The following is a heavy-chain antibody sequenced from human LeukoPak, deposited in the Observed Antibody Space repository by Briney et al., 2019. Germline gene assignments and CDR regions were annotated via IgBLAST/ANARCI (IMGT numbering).Heavy chain of an antibody. CDR1: GFTFSTYA. Sequence: GGSLRLSCAASGFTFSTYAMHWVRQAPGKGLAWVAVMSYDGKNKYYADSVKGRFIISRDNSKNTLYLQLNSLRPEDTGIYYCVRQVYNSDWCLDWWGQGTLVTVSS. V-gene: IGHV3-30*04. CDR2: MSYDGKNK. CDR3: VRQVYNSDWCLDW. J-gene: IGHJ4*02. D-gene: IGHD6-19*01.